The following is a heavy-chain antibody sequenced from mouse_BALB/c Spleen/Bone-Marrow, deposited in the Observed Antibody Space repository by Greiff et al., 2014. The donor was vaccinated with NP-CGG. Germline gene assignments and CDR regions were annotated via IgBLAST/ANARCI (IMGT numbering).Heavy chain of an antibody. J-gene: IGHJ1*01. V-gene: IGHV5-6-5*01. CDR1: GFTFSGYA. Sequence: EVQLVESGGSLVKPGGSLKLSCAASGFTFSGYAMSWVRQTPEKRLEWVASISSGGSTFYPDSVKGRFTISRDNARNILYLQMSSLRSEDTAMYYCARRKTTILTTFYWYFDVWGAGTTVTVSS. CDR2: ISSGGST. CDR3: ARRKTTILTTFYWYFDV. D-gene: IGHD2-5*01.